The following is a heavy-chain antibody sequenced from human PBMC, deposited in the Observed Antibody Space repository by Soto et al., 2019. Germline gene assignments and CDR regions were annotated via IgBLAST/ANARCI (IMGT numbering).Heavy chain of an antibody. CDR3: LKGGSYDNSGYVDY. D-gene: IGHD3-22*01. CDR2: INSDGTST. V-gene: IGHV3-74*01. J-gene: IGHJ4*02. Sequence: GGSLRLSCAASGFIFSRYWFHWVRQAPGKGLVWVSRINSDGTSTNYADSVKGRFTISRDNAKNTVYLQMNSLRAEDTAVYYCLKGGSYDNSGYVDYWGQGTLVTVSS. CDR1: GFIFSRYW.